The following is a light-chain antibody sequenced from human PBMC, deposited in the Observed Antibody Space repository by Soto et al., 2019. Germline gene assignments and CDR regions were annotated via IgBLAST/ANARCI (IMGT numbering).Light chain of an antibody. Sequence: DIQMTQSPSTLSASVGDRVTITCQASQRISDWLVWYQQKPGKAPKLLIYKASILEDGVPSRFSGSGSATEFSLTISSLQPDDFATYYCQQYETYSTFGQGTKVEMK. J-gene: IGKJ1*01. CDR3: QQYETYST. CDR2: KAS. CDR1: QRISDW. V-gene: IGKV1-5*03.